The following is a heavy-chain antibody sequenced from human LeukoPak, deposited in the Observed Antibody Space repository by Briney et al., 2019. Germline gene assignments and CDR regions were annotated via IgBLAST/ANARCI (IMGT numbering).Heavy chain of an antibody. J-gene: IGHJ4*02. D-gene: IGHD1-1*01. Sequence: KPSETLSLTCTVSGGSISSSSYYWGWIRQPPGKGLEWIGSIYYSGSTYYNPSLKSRVTISVDTSKNQFSLKLSSVTAADTAVYYCARGNTVTTAPFDYWGQGTLVTVSS. V-gene: IGHV4-39*07. CDR3: ARGNTVTTAPFDY. CDR1: GGSISSSSYY. CDR2: IYYSGST.